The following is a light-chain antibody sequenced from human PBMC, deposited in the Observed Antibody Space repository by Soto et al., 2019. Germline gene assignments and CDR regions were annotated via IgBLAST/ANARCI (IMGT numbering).Light chain of an antibody. V-gene: IGLV2-23*02. CDR2: EVS. Sequence: QSVLTQPASVSGSPGQSITISCTGTSSYVGSYDLVSWYQHHPGKAPELMIYEVSKRPSGVSNRFSGSKSGNTASLTISGLQAEDEADYYCCSYAGGSTYVFGTGTKLTVL. CDR1: SSYVGSYDL. CDR3: CSYAGGSTYV. J-gene: IGLJ1*01.